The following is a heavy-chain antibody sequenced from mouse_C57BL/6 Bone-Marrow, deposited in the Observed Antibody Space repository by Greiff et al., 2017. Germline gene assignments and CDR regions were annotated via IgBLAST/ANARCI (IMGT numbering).Heavy chain of an antibody. CDR2: INPSNGGT. J-gene: IGHJ3*01. Sequence: EVQLQQSGPVLVKPGDSVTMSCKASGYTFTDYYMNWVKQSHGKSLAWIGVINPSNGGTSYNQKFKGKATLTVEQSSSTAYMAITSLTYEDTAVYYCASPGPRPWMAYWGQGTLVTVSA. V-gene: IGHV1-19*01. CDR1: GYTFTDYY. CDR3: ASPGPRPWMAY.